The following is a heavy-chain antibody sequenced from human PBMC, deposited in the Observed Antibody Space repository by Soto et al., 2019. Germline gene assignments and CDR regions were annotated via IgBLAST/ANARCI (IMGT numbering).Heavy chain of an antibody. V-gene: IGHV3-23*01. CDR1: GFTFSSYA. D-gene: IGHD1-1*01. Sequence: GGSLRLSCAASGFTFSSYAMSWVRQAPGKGLEWVSAISGSGGSTYYADSVKGRFTISRDNSKNTLYLQMNSLRAEDTAVYYCAKDRPPLNWNDFRRADSNYFDYWGQGTLVTVSS. CDR2: ISGSGGST. J-gene: IGHJ4*02. CDR3: AKDRPPLNWNDFRRADSNYFDY.